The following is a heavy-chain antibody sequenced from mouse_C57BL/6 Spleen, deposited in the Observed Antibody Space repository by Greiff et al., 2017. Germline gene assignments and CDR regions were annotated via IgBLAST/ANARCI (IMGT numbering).Heavy chain of an antibody. CDR3: AGSNHEDYYAMDY. D-gene: IGHD2-5*01. CDR1: GFSLTSYG. V-gene: IGHV2-5*01. J-gene: IGHJ4*01. Sequence: VKLVESGPGLVQPSQSLSITCTVSGFSLTSYGVHWVRQSPGKGLEWLGVIWRGGSTDYNAAFMSRLSITKDNSKSQVFFKMNSLQADDTAIYYCAGSNHEDYYAMDYWGQGTSVTVSS. CDR2: IWRGGST.